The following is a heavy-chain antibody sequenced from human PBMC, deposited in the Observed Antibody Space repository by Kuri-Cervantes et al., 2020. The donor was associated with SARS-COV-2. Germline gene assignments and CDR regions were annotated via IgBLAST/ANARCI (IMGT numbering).Heavy chain of an antibody. CDR3: ARHVRPEITIFGVVITADYFDY. CDR1: GGSISGSGYY. J-gene: IGHJ4*02. Sequence: SETLSLTCTVSGGSISGSGYYWAWIRQPPGKGLEWIGHIHYRETTYYNPSLKSRATISVDTSKNQFSLKLSSVTAADTAVYYCARHVRPEITIFGVVITADYFDYWGQGTLVTVSS. V-gene: IGHV4-39*01. D-gene: IGHD3-3*01. CDR2: IHYRETT.